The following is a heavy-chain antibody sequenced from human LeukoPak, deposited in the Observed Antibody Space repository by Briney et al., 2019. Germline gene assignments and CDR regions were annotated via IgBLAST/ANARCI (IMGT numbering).Heavy chain of an antibody. CDR3: AKVPAATNSRDVGYFDY. Sequence: PGRSLRLSCAASGFTFSSYGMHWVRQAPGKGLEWVAVISYDGSNKYYADSVKGRFTISRDNSKNTLYLQMNSLRAEDTAVYYCAKVPAATNSRDVGYFDYWGQGTLVTVSS. D-gene: IGHD2-2*01. J-gene: IGHJ4*02. CDR1: GFTFSSYG. CDR2: ISYDGSNK. V-gene: IGHV3-30*18.